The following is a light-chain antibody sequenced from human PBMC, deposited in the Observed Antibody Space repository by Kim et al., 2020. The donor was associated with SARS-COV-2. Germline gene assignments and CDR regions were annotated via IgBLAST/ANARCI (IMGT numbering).Light chain of an antibody. CDR1: QSVSSS. Sequence: LSPGERATLSCRASQSVSSSLAWYQQKPGQAPRLLIYDASNRATGIPARFSGSGSGTDLTLTISSLEPEDFAVYYCQQRSNWPLTFGGGTKMGIK. V-gene: IGKV3-11*01. CDR3: QQRSNWPLT. J-gene: IGKJ4*01. CDR2: DAS.